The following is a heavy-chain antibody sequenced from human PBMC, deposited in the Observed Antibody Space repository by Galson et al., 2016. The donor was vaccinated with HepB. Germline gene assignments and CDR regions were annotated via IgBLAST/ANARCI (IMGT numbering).Heavy chain of an antibody. CDR2: ISGSGGST. D-gene: IGHD2-2*01. V-gene: IGHV3-23*01. CDR1: GFTFTDYA. Sequence: SLRLSCAASGFTFTDYAMTWVRQAPVKGLEWVSTISGSGGSTYYADSVKGRFTISRDNSKNTLYLQMDSLRAEDTAVYYCAKVGYCSSPGCYGYSWGQGNVVTVSS. J-gene: IGHJ4*02. CDR3: AKVGYCSSPGCYGYS.